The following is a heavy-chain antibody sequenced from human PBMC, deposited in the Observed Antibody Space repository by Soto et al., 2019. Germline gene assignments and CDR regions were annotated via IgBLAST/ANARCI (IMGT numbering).Heavy chain of an antibody. D-gene: IGHD2-8*01. Sequence: ASVKVSCKASGYTFYNYGISWVRQAPGQGLEWMGWISAYNGNTNYAQKLQGRVTMTTDTSTSTAYMELRSLRSDDTAVYYCAREPGYCTNGVCHASYYYYGMDVWGQGTTVTVSS. J-gene: IGHJ6*02. CDR3: AREPGYCTNGVCHASYYYYGMDV. V-gene: IGHV1-18*01. CDR2: ISAYNGNT. CDR1: GYTFYNYG.